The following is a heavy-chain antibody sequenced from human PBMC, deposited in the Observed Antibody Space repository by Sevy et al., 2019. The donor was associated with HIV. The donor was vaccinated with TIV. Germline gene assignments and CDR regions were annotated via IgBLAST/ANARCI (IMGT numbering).Heavy chain of an antibody. V-gene: IGHV3-30*18. CDR1: GFTFQTFG. D-gene: IGHD3-10*02. J-gene: IGHJ4*02. Sequence: GGSLRLSCSAFGFTFQTFGMRWVRQAPGKGPEWLAVISYDGSSQNYADSVKGRFTISRDNSKNLLFLQMNSLIPNDTAVYFCTKESLRGTYIRGDFDHWGQGTLVTVSS. CDR2: ISYDGSSQ. CDR3: TKESLRGTYIRGDFDH.